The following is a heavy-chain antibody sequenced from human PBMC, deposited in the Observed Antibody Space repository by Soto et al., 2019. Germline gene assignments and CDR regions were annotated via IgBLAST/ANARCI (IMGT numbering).Heavy chain of an antibody. J-gene: IGHJ4*02. Sequence: RLCCAASGFTFNTYAMQWIRQAQGKGLEWVEVISYSGTNKFYADSLQGRFTISRDNSKNTLNLQMNSLRTEDTAIYYCARDGAEAGTFHXWGQGTLFTVSX. V-gene: IGHV3-30*04. CDR1: GFTFNTYA. D-gene: IGHD6-13*01. CDR3: ARDGAEAGTFHX. CDR2: ISYSGTNK.